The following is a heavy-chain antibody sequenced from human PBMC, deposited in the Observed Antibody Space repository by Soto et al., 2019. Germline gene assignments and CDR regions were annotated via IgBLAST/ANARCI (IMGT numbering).Heavy chain of an antibody. D-gene: IGHD2-2*01. J-gene: IGHJ3*02. V-gene: IGHV3-9*01. CDR3: AKDHCSSTSCYEGYAFDI. CDR2: ISWNSGSI. Sequence: EVQLVEPGGGLVQPGRSLRLSCAASGFTFDDYAMHWVRQAPGKGLEWVSGISWNSGSIGYADSVKGRFTISRDNAKNSLYLQMNSLRAEDTALYYCAKDHCSSTSCYEGYAFDIWGQGTMVTVSS. CDR1: GFTFDDYA.